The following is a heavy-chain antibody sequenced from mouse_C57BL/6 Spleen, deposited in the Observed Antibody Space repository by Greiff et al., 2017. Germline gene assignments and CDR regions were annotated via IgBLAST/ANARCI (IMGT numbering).Heavy chain of an antibody. CDR2: IWSGGST. V-gene: IGHV2-2*01. D-gene: IGHD2-1*01. CDR1: GFSLTSYG. Sequence: QVQLQQSGPGLVQPSQSLSITCTVSGFSLTSYGVHWVRQSPGKGLEWLGVIWSGGSTDYNAAFISRLSISKDNSKSQVFFKMNSLQADDTAIHYCARNPIYYGNYDAMDYWGQGTSVTVSS. J-gene: IGHJ4*01. CDR3: ARNPIYYGNYDAMDY.